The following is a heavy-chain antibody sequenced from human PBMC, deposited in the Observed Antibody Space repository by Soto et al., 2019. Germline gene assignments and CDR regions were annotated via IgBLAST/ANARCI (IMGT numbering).Heavy chain of an antibody. J-gene: IGHJ5*01. Sequence: SVNVSCKASGGSFNSYAISWVRQAPGQGLEWMGWISAYNGNTNYAQKLQGRVTMTTDTSTSTAYMELRSLRSDDTAVYYCASSRSGSYPNWFDSWGQGPLVTVS. V-gene: IGHV1-18*01. D-gene: IGHD1-26*01. CDR2: ISAYNGNT. CDR3: ASSRSGSYPNWFDS. CDR1: GGSFNSYA.